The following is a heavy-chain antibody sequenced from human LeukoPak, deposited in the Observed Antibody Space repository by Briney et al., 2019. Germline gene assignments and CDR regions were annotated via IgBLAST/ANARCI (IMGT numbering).Heavy chain of an antibody. D-gene: IGHD6-13*01. Sequence: GGSLRLSCAASGFTFSNAWMTWVRQAPGKGLEWVGRIKSKADGGTADYAAPVKGRFTISRDDSKNTLYLQMNSLKTEDTGVYYXTSXYSSSWVVGGYWGQGTLVTVSS. V-gene: IGHV3-15*01. CDR2: IKSKADGGTA. J-gene: IGHJ4*02. CDR1: GFTFSNAW. CDR3: TSXYSSSWVVGGY.